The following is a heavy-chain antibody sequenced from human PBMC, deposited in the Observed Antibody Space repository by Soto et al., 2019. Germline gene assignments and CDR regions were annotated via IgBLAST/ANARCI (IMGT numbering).Heavy chain of an antibody. J-gene: IGHJ4*02. D-gene: IGHD4-17*01. Sequence: ASVKVSCKASGGAFGRYSVSWVRQAPGQGLEWIGGVIPVFNTSNYSLKFQGRVAIFADLSTSTVFMELRSLRSEDTALYYCARGDEMTAVTIFEYWGQGTLVTVSS. V-gene: IGHV1-69*13. CDR2: VIPVFNTS. CDR3: ARGDEMTAVTIFEY. CDR1: GGAFGRYS.